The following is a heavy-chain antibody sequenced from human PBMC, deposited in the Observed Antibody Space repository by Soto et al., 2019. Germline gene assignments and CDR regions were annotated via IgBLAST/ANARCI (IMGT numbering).Heavy chain of an antibody. Sequence: QVQLVESGGGLVKPGGSLRLSCAASGFTFSDHYMTWIRQAPGKGLEWVSYISSSGTTIYYADSVKGRFTISRDNAENSLYLQMNSLRADDTAVYYCARIGGYNLGYYFDFWGPATLVTVSS. V-gene: IGHV3-11*01. CDR3: ARIGGYNLGYYFDF. CDR1: GFTFSDHY. D-gene: IGHD5-12*01. J-gene: IGHJ4*02. CDR2: ISSSGTTI.